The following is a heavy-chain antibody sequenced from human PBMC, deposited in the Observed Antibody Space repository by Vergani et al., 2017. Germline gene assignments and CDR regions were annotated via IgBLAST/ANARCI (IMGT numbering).Heavy chain of an antibody. CDR1: GGTFSSYA. Sequence: QVQLVQSGAEVKKPGSSVKVSCKASGGTFSSYAISWVRQAPGQGLEWMGRIIPILGIANYAQKFQGRVTITADKSTSTAYMELSSLRSEDTAVYYCARGLVHYYDSPRGLFDPWGQGTLVTVSS. V-gene: IGHV1-69*04. J-gene: IGHJ5*02. CDR2: IIPILGIA. D-gene: IGHD3-22*01. CDR3: ARGLVHYYDSPRGLFDP.